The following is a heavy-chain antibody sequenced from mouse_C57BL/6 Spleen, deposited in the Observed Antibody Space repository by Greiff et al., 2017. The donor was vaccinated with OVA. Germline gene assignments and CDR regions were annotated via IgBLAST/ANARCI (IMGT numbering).Heavy chain of an antibody. J-gene: IGHJ3*01. Sequence: VHVKQSGPELVKPGASVKIPCKASGYTFTDYNMDWVKQSHGKSLEWIGDINPNNGGTIYNQKFKGKATLTVDKSSSTAYMELRSLTSEDTAVYYCARSRYYGSSYWFAYWGQGTLVTVSA. CDR1: GYTFTDYN. D-gene: IGHD1-1*01. CDR2: INPNNGGT. CDR3: ARSRYYGSSYWFAY. V-gene: IGHV1-18*01.